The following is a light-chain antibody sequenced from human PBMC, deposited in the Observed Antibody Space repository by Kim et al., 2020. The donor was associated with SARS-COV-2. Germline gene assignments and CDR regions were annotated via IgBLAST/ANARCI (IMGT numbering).Light chain of an antibody. V-gene: IGLV3-21*04. J-gene: IGLJ3*02. CDR1: NIGSKS. CDR2: YES. CDR3: QVWDSSSDHPV. Sequence: APGKTARITCGGNNIGSKSVLLYLQTPGQAPVLFIYYESDRPSGIPERFSGSNSGNTATLTFSRVEAGDEADYYCQVWDSSSDHPVFGGGTQLTVL.